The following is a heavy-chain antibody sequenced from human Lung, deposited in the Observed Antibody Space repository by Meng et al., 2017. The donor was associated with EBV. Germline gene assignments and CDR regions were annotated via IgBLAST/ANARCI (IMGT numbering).Heavy chain of an antibody. D-gene: IGHD2/OR15-2a*01. CDR3: ARGRGNQPLFDF. CDR2: LIPVLNKA. Sequence: GAEGKKPGSSVKFACKPSGGSFSTYTFSWVRQAPGQGLEWMGGLIPVLNKAKSAPRFQDRVTFTADETTTTAYMELSSLTFEDTAVYFCARGRGNQPLFDFWGQGTLVTVSS. V-gene: IGHV1-69*16. CDR1: GGSFSTYT. J-gene: IGHJ4*02.